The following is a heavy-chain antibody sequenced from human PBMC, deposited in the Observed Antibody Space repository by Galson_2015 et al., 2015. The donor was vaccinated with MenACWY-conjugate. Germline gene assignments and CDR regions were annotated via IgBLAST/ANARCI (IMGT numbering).Heavy chain of an antibody. D-gene: IGHD1-26*01. V-gene: IGHV5-51*01. J-gene: IGHJ6*04. CDR1: GYSFTTYW. CDR2: ISPGDSNT. CDR3: ARHPPGGRGMDV. Sequence: QSGAEVKKPGESLKISRQTTGYSFTTYWIAWVRQMPGKGLEWMGLISPGDSNTRYSPSFEGQVSISADNSINTAYLQWSSLRASDTAMYYCARHPPGGRGMDVWGEGTTVTVSS.